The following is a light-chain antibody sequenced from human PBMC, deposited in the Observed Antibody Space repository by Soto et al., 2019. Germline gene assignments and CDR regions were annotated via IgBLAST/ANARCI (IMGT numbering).Light chain of an antibody. V-gene: IGKV3-20*01. Sequence: EIVMTQSPATLSVSPGERATLSCRASQSVSSNLAWYQQKPGQAPRLLIFGASTRATGIPDRFSGSGSGTDFNLTISRLEPEDFAVYYCQQYGRSPPWTFGQANKVDIK. J-gene: IGKJ1*01. CDR1: QSVSSN. CDR3: QQYGRSPPWT. CDR2: GAS.